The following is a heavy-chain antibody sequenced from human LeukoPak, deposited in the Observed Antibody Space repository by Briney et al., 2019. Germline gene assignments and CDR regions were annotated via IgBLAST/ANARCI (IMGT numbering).Heavy chain of an antibody. V-gene: IGHV1-2*06. D-gene: IGHD6-13*01. CDR3: ARVIAAAGTRYFDY. Sequence: ASVKVSCKASGYTFTGYYMHWVRQAPGQGLEWMGRINPNSGGTNYAQKFQGRVTMTRDTSISTAYMELSRLRSDDTAVYYCARVIAAAGTRYFDYWGQGTLVTVSS. CDR2: INPNSGGT. CDR1: GYTFTGYY. J-gene: IGHJ4*02.